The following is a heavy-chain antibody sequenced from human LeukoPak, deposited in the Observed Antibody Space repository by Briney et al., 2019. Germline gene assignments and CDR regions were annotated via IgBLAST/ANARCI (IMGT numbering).Heavy chain of an antibody. CDR1: GDSFTNYW. V-gene: IGHV5-51*01. CDR3: ARHNRDGSGRRFDY. CDR2: IYPGYSDT. Sequence: GESLKISCTGSGDSFTNYWIGWVRQMPGKGLEWMGIIYPGYSDTRYSPSFQGQVTISADKSISTAYLQWSSLKASDTAMYYCARHNRDGSGRRFDYWGQGTLVTVSS. J-gene: IGHJ4*02. D-gene: IGHD3-10*01.